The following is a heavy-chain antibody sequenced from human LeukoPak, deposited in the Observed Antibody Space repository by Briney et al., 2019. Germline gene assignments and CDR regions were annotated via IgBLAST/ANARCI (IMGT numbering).Heavy chain of an antibody. D-gene: IGHD5-12*01. CDR1: GGTFSSYA. V-gene: IGHV1-69*01. J-gene: IGHJ6*03. Sequence: SVKVSCKASGGTFSSYAISWVRQAPGRGLEWMGGIIPIFGTANYAQKFQGRVTITADESTSTAYMELSSLRSEDTAVYYCARGRVVATIFHYYYMDVWGKGTTVTISS. CDR2: IIPIFGTA. CDR3: ARGRVVATIFHYYYMDV.